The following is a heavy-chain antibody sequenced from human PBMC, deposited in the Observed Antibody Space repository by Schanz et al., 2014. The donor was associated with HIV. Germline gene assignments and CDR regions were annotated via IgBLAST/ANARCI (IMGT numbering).Heavy chain of an antibody. V-gene: IGHV3-23*04. D-gene: IGHD3-16*01. J-gene: IGHJ3*02. CDR3: AQMGAFAAFDI. CDR1: GFTFSDHY. Sequence: VQLVESGGGVVQPGRSLRLSCAASGFTFSDHYMDWVRQAPGKGLEWVSTISAGVGTASYADSVKGRFTISRDNSKKMLFLQMNRLRAEDTAVYYCAQMGAFAAFDIWGHGTVVTVSS. CDR2: ISAGVGTA.